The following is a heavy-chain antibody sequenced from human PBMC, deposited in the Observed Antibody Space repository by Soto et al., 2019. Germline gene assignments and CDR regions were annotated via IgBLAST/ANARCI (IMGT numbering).Heavy chain of an antibody. CDR3: ARYGPIAAPRLYYYYGMDV. J-gene: IGHJ6*02. CDR2: IYYSGST. Sequence: VQLLESGGGLVQPGGSLRLSCAASGFTFSSYAMSWVRQAPGKGLEWIGYIYYSGSTNYNPSLKSRVTISVDTSKNQFSLKLSSVTAADTAVYYCARYGPIAAPRLYYYYGMDVWGQGTTVTVSS. V-gene: IGHV4-59*01. CDR1: GFTFSSYA. D-gene: IGHD6-6*01.